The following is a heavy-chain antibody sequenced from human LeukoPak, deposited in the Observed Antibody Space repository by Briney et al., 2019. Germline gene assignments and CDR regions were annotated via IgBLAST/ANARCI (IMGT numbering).Heavy chain of an antibody. CDR3: ARPRGCNSGRCNNFDY. V-gene: IGHV3-7*01. D-gene: IGHD2-8*01. Sequence: GGSLRLSCAASGFNFGGFSMSWVRQAPGKGLEWVTHMNEYGGDIFYVDSVKDRFTISRDNAKNLLYLQMNGLRAEDTAVYFCARPRGCNSGRCNNFDYWGQGTLVTVSS. CDR1: GFNFGGFS. CDR2: MNEYGGDI. J-gene: IGHJ4*02.